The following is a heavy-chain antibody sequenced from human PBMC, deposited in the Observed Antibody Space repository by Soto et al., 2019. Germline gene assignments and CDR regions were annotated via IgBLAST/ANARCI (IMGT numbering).Heavy chain of an antibody. V-gene: IGHV3-30*18. CDR3: AKDRLAGLAEAVINWFDP. CDR1: GFTFSSYG. CDR2: ISYDGSNK. J-gene: IGHJ5*02. Sequence: PGGSLRLSCAASGFTFSSYGMHWVRQAPGKGLEWVAVISYDGSNKYYADSVKGRFTISRDNSKNTLYLQMNSLRAEDTAVYYCAKDRLAGLAEAVINWFDPWGQGTLVTVSS. D-gene: IGHD6-13*01.